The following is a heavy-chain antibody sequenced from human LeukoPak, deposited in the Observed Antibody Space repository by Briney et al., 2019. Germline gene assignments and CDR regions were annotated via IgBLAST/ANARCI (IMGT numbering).Heavy chain of an antibody. D-gene: IGHD4-17*01. Sequence: GGSLRLSCAASGFTFTSYWMHWVRQPPGKGLVWVSRVEHDGSRTAYADSVTGRFTISRDNARNMVYLKMNSLRAEDPAVYYCATDLGWGQGTLVTVSS. J-gene: IGHJ4*02. CDR2: VEHDGSRT. CDR1: GFTFTSYW. CDR3: ATDLG. V-gene: IGHV3-74*01.